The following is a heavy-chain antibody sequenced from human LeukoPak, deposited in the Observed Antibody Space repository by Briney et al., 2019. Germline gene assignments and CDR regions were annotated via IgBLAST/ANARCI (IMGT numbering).Heavy chain of an antibody. Sequence: GESLKISCKGFGYSFTRYWIGWVRQMPGKGLEWMGIIYPGDSDTRYSPSFQGQVTISADKSISTAYLQWSSLKASDTAMYYCARSGWGYDSSGPFYDYYGMDVWGRGTTVTVSS. D-gene: IGHD3-22*01. CDR2: IYPGDSDT. V-gene: IGHV5-51*01. J-gene: IGHJ6*02. CDR3: ARSGWGYDSSGPFYDYYGMDV. CDR1: GYSFTRYW.